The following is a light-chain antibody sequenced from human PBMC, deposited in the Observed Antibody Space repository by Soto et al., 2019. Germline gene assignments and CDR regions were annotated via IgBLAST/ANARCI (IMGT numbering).Light chain of an antibody. J-gene: IGKJ4*01. CDR3: QQRDSWPLT. V-gene: IGKV3-11*01. CDR2: DVS. Sequence: NVLTQSPATLSLSPGDGATLSCRASESVGSDLAWYQQKPGQPPRLLIYDVSGRATGVPARFSGSGSGTDFTLTISSLEPEDFAVYYCQQRDSWPLTFGGGTKVESK. CDR1: ESVGSD.